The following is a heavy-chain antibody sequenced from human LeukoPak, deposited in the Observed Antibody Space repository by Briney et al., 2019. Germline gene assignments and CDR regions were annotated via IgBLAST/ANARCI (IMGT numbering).Heavy chain of an antibody. CDR2: ISAYNGNT. D-gene: IGHD3-10*01. J-gene: IGHJ5*02. Sequence: ASVKVSCKASGYTFTSYGISWVRQAPGQGLEWMGWISAYNGNTNYAQKLQGRVTITRNTSISTAYMELSSLRSEDTAVYYCARGEGFGELFTWGQGTLVTVSS. CDR3: ARGEGFGELFT. V-gene: IGHV1-18*01. CDR1: GYTFTSYG.